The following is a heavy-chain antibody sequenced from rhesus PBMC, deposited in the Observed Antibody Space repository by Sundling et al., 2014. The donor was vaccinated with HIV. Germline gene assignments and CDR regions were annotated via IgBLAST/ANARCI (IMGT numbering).Heavy chain of an antibody. J-gene: IGHJ4*01. CDR1: GFTFSDHY. CDR3: ARHVVVFTRDYRDYFDY. CDR2: VSTGSGSTT. V-gene: IGHV3-110*02. D-gene: IGHD3-16*01. Sequence: EVQLVESGGGLVQPGGSLRLSCVASGFTFSDHYMDWVRQAPGKGLEWVSSVSTGSGSTTLYPDSVKGRFTISRDNAKNTVYLQMNSLRAEDTAVYYCARHVVVFTRDYRDYFDYWGQGVLVTVSS.